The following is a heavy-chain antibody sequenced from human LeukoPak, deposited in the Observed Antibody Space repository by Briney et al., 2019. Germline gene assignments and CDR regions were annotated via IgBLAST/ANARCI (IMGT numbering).Heavy chain of an antibody. V-gene: IGHV3-23*01. CDR1: GITLSNYA. D-gene: IGHD5-24*01. Sequence: GGSLRLSCVVSGITLSNYAMSWVRQAPGKGLEWVSAISGSGGSTYYADSVKGRFTISRDNSKNTLYLQMNSLRAEDTAVYYCAKGRDGYNSLDYWGQGTLVTVSS. CDR2: ISGSGGST. CDR3: AKGRDGYNSLDY. J-gene: IGHJ4*02.